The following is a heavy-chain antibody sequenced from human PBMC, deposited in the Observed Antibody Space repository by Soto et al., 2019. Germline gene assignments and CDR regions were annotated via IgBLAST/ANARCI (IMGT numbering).Heavy chain of an antibody. D-gene: IGHD3-16*01. V-gene: IGHV4-59*01. CDR2: IYYSGST. Sequence: QVQLQESGPGLVKPSETLSLTCTVSGGSISSYYWSWIRQPPGKGLEWIGYIYYSGSTNYNPSLKSRFTISVDTSKNQFSLKLSSVTAADTAVYYCARVGPGGDAFDIWGQGTMVTVSS. J-gene: IGHJ3*02. CDR1: GGSISSYY. CDR3: ARVGPGGDAFDI.